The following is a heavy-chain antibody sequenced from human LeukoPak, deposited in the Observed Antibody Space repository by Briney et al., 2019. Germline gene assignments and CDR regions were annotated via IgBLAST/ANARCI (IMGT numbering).Heavy chain of an antibody. CDR1: GFTFDDYG. V-gene: IGHV3-20*04. D-gene: IGHD2/OR15-2a*01. CDR3: AKQATEYLPGAFDI. J-gene: IGHJ3*02. CDR2: INWNGGST. Sequence: GGSLRLSCAASGFTFDDYGMSWVRQAPGKGLEWVSGINWNGGSTGYADSVKGRFTISRDNSKNTLYLQMNSLRAEDTAVYYCAKQATEYLPGAFDIWGQGTMVTVSS.